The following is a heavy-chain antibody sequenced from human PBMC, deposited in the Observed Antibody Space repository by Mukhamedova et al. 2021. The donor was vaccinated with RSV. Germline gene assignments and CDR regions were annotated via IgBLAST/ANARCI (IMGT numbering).Heavy chain of an antibody. CDR2: ISGSGDST. D-gene: IGHD6-13*01. V-gene: IGHV3-23*01. J-gene: IGHJ4*02. Sequence: AMSWVRQAPGKGLEWVSVISGSGDSTYNADSAKGRFTVSRDNSKNTLYLQMNTLRADDTAVYFCAKMGTAYLTRCWYFTYWGRGT. CDR3: AKMGTAYLTRCWYFTY. CDR1: A.